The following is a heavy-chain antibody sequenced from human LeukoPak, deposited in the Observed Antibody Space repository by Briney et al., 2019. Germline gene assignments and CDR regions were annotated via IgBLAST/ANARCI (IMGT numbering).Heavy chain of an antibody. CDR1: GFTFSSYA. V-gene: IGHV3-23*01. J-gene: IGHJ3*02. CDR2: ISGSGGST. Sequence: GGSLRLSCAASGFTFSSYAMSWVRQAPGKGLEWVSAISGSGGSTYYADSVKGRFTISRDNSKNTLYLQMNSLRAEDTAAYYCAKEPPSLKLKVVVALLDDAFDIWGQGTMVTVSS. CDR3: AKEPPSLKLKVVVALLDDAFDI. D-gene: IGHD2-15*01.